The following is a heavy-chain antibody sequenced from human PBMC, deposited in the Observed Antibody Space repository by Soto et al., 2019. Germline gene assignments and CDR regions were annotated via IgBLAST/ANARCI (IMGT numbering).Heavy chain of an antibody. CDR3: AKTYLESLHLDH. Sequence: PGGNLRLSCAASRLTFSSFAMTWVRQAPGKGLEWVSAVGGSGVSTYYADSVKGRFTISSDNSKNTQSLHMDSLSAEDTDVYFFAKTYLESLHLDHWGQGILVTVSA. D-gene: IGHD3-3*01. J-gene: IGHJ4*01. CDR2: VGGSGVST. V-gene: IGHV3-23*01. CDR1: RLTFSSFA.